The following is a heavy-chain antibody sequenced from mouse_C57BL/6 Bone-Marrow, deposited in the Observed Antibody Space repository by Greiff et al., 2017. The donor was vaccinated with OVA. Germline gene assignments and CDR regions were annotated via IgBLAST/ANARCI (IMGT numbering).Heavy chain of an antibody. Sequence: EVKLMESGAELVRPGASVKLSCTASGFNIKDDYMPWVKQRPEQGLEWIGWIDPENGDTEYASKFQGKATITADPSSNTAYLQLSSLTSEDTAVYYCTTNYSNYDAMDYWGQGTSVTVSS. CDR3: TTNYSNYDAMDY. D-gene: IGHD2-5*01. V-gene: IGHV14-4*01. CDR1: GFNIKDDY. CDR2: IDPENGDT. J-gene: IGHJ4*01.